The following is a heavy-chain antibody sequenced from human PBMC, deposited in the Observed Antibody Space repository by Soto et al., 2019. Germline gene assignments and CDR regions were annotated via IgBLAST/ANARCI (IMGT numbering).Heavy chain of an antibody. V-gene: IGHV1-58*01. CDR2: IVVGSGDT. Sequence: SVKVSCKASGFTFTSSAVQWVRQARGQPLEWIGWIVVGSGDTNYAQKFQERVTITRDMSTSTAYMELSSLRSEDTAVYYCAVGYSDYDFAVAGGYYYGMDVWGQGTTVTVSS. CDR3: AVGYSDYDFAVAGGYYYGMDV. CDR1: GFTFTSSA. J-gene: IGHJ6*02. D-gene: IGHD5-12*01.